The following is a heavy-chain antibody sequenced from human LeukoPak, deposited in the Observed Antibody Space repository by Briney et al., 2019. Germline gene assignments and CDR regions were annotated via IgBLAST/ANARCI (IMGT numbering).Heavy chain of an antibody. Sequence: PGRSLRLSCAASGFTFDDYAMHWVRQAPGKGLVWVSRINSDGSSTSYADSVKGRFTISRDNSKNTLYLQMNSLRAEDTAVYYCANIYQLYYFDYWGQGTLVTVSS. D-gene: IGHD2-2*01. V-gene: IGHV3-74*01. CDR1: GFTFDDYA. CDR3: ANIYQLYYFDY. J-gene: IGHJ4*02. CDR2: INSDGSST.